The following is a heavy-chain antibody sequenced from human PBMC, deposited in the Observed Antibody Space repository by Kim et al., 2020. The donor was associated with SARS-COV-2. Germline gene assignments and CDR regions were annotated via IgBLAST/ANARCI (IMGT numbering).Heavy chain of an antibody. J-gene: IGHJ4*02. CDR3: VRAGHYDSSGYLRDFDY. V-gene: IGHV3-48*04. Sequence: GGSLRLSCAASGFTFSSYSMTWVRQAPGKGLEWVSYINGNSAIIHYADSVKGRFTISRDNAKNSLFLQMNSLRADDTAVYYCVRAGHYDSSGYLRDFDYWGKGTMVTVSS. CDR2: INGNSAII. D-gene: IGHD3-22*01. CDR1: GFTFSSYS.